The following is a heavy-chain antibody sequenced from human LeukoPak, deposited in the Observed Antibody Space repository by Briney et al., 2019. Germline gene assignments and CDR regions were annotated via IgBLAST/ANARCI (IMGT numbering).Heavy chain of an antibody. D-gene: IGHD3-10*01. CDR1: GFTFSSYW. CDR2: INSDESTT. CDR3: ASGSYYLDC. V-gene: IGHV3-74*01. J-gene: IGHJ4*02. Sequence: PGGSLRLSCAASGFTFSSYWMHWVRQAPGKGLVWVSRINSDESTTNYADSVKGRFTISRDNAKNTLYLQMNSLRAEDTAVYYCASGSYYLDCWGQGILVTVSS.